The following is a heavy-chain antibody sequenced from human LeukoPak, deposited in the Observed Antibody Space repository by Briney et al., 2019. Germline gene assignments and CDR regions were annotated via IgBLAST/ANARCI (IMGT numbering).Heavy chain of an antibody. J-gene: IGHJ4*02. CDR2: ISYDGSNA. D-gene: IGHD3-10*01. V-gene: IGHV3-30-3*01. CDR3: ARAPLGLGELLGEDYFDY. Sequence: GRSLRLSCAASGFTFSSYAMHWVRQAPGKGMEWVAVISYDGSNAYYADSVKGRFTISRDNSKNTLYLQMNSLRAEDTAVYYCARAPLGLGELLGEDYFDYWGQGTLVTVSS. CDR1: GFTFSSYA.